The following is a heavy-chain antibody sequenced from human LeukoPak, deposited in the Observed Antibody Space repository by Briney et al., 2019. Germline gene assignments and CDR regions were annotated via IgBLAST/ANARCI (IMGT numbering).Heavy chain of an antibody. J-gene: IGHJ5*02. CDR1: GFTFSSYG. V-gene: IGHV3-30*02. D-gene: IGHD3-10*01. Sequence: GGSLRLSCAASGFTFSSYGIHWVRQAPGKGLEWVAFIRYDGSNKYYADSVKGRFTISRDNSKNTLYLQMNSLRAEDTAVYYCARARRSGGITMIRGVKDRGWFDPWGQGTLVTVSS. CDR2: IRYDGSNK. CDR3: ARARRSGGITMIRGVKDRGWFDP.